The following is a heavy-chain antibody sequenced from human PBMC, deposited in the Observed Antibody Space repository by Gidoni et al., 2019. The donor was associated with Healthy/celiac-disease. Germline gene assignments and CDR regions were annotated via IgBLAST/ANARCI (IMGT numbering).Heavy chain of an antibody. Sequence: QVQLVESGGGVVQPGRSLRLSCAASGFTFSSYAIHWVRQAPGKGLEWVAVISYDGSNKYYADSVKGRFTISRDNSKNTLYLQMNSLRAEDTAVYYCARGSGSPPRSVLRFLDGGFLFDYWGQGTLVTVSS. J-gene: IGHJ4*02. D-gene: IGHD3-3*01. V-gene: IGHV3-30*01. CDR3: ARGSGSPPRSVLRFLDGGFLFDY. CDR1: GFTFSSYA. CDR2: ISYDGSNK.